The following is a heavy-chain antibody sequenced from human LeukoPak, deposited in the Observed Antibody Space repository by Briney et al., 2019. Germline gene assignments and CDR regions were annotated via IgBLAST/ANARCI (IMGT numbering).Heavy chain of an antibody. J-gene: IGHJ6*02. CDR3: ATTLGRYFDWLSYGMDV. Sequence: ASVKVSCKVSGYTLTELSMHWVRQAPGKGLEWMGGFDPEDGETIYAQKFQGRVTMTEDTSTDTAYMELSSLRSEDTAVYYCATTLGRYFDWLSYGMDVWGQGTTVTVSS. D-gene: IGHD3-9*01. V-gene: IGHV1-24*01. CDR1: GYTLTELS. CDR2: FDPEDGET.